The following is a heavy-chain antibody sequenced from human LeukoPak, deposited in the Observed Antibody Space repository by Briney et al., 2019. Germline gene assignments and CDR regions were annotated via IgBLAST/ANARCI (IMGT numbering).Heavy chain of an antibody. Sequence: SVKVSCKASGGTFSSYAISWVRQAPGQGLEWMGRIIPIFGTANYAQKFQGRVTITTDESTSTAYMELSSLISEDTAVYYCARGPLVGATTPGSVWGQGTLVTVSS. D-gene: IGHD1-26*01. CDR2: IIPIFGTA. CDR1: GGTFSSYA. V-gene: IGHV1-69*05. J-gene: IGHJ4*02. CDR3: ARGPLVGATTPGSV.